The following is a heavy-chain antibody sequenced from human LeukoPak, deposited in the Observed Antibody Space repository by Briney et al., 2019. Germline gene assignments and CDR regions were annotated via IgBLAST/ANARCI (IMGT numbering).Heavy chain of an antibody. V-gene: IGHV4-59*08. J-gene: IGHJ4*02. CDR3: ARLPPATGRFDS. D-gene: IGHD1-1*01. CDR1: LGSISSFY. CDR2: IYYSGST. Sequence: SETLSPTCRVSLGSISSFYWSWIRQPPGKGLEWIGYIYYSGSTNYNPSLKSRVTISVDTSKNQFSLRLSSVTAADTAVYYCARLPPATGRFDSWGQGTLVTVSS.